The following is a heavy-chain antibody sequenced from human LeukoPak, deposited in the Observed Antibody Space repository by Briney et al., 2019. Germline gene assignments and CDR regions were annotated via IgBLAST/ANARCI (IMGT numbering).Heavy chain of an antibody. V-gene: IGHV3-21*01. Sequence: GGSLRLSCAASGFTFSSFSMNWVRQAPGKGLEWVSSITPTSSYIYYADSVRGRFTISRDNAKNSLFLQMNCLSAEDTAVYYCVRLRRNSASGGFYYYYDYWGQGILVTLSS. CDR3: VRLRRNSASGGFYYYYDY. D-gene: IGHD3-22*01. J-gene: IGHJ4*02. CDR2: ITPTSSYI. CDR1: GFTFSSFS.